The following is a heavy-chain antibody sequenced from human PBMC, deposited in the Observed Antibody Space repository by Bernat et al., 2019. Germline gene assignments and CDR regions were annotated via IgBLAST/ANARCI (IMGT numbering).Heavy chain of an antibody. Sequence: QVQLLQSETEVKKPGASVKVSCKASGYSFTTYAIHWVRQAPGQGLEWMGWINRVNGNSEYSQKFQARLTIYRDTSASTAYMALRSLTSDDAAVYFCARDRPTGSGTSGMAVWGHGTTVSVSS. D-gene: IGHD3-10*01. V-gene: IGHV1-3*04. CDR2: INRVNGNS. CDR3: ARDRPTGSGTSGMAV. CDR1: GYSFTTYA. J-gene: IGHJ6*02.